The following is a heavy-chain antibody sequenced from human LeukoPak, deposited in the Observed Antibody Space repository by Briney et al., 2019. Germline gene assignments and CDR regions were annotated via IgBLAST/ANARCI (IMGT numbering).Heavy chain of an antibody. D-gene: IGHD3-10*01. J-gene: IGHJ3*02. CDR1: GFTFSSYA. Sequence: PGGSLRLSCAASGFTFSSYAMHWVRQAPGKGLEYVSAISSNGGSTYYANSVKGRFTISRDNSKNTLYLQMGSLRAEDMAVYYCASSLSGGRRSGPEDDAFDIRGQGTMVTVSS. CDR3: ASSLSGGRRSGPEDDAFDI. V-gene: IGHV3-64*01. CDR2: ISSNGGST.